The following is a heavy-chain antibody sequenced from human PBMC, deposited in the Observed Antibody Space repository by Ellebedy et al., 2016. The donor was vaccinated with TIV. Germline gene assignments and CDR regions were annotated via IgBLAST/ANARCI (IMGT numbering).Heavy chain of an antibody. D-gene: IGHD3-22*01. CDR1: GFTFGSFA. Sequence: GGSLRLSCAASGFTFGSFAMHWVRQAPGKGLEWLSVIGGDGRNTYHADSVKGRFTLTRDNSKKTLYLEMNRLRTEGTAVYYCAKGSSSGFTYDRVGFEYWGQGTLVTVSS. CDR2: IGGDGRNT. V-gene: IGHV3-23*01. J-gene: IGHJ4*02. CDR3: AKGSSSGFTYDRVGFEY.